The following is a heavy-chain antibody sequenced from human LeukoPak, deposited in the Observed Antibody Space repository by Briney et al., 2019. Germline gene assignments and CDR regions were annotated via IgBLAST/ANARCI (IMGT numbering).Heavy chain of an antibody. J-gene: IGHJ4*02. CDR2: IYTSGGT. CDR3: ARQRLAANFDF. CDR1: GGSISSGSYY. V-gene: IGHV4-61*02. Sequence: SETLSLTCTVSGGSISSGSYYWSWIPQPAGKGLEWIGRIYTSGGTYYNPSLKSRVTISVDTSKNQFSLKLSSVTAADTAVYCCARQRLAANFDFWGQGTLVTVSS. D-gene: IGHD3-9*01.